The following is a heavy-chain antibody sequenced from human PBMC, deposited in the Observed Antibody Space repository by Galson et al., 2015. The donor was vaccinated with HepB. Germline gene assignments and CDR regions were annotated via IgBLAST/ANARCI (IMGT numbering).Heavy chain of an antibody. CDR3: ARADPYSSSWYFDY. D-gene: IGHD6-13*01. J-gene: IGHJ4*02. CDR1: GYTFTGYY. CDR2: INPNSGGT. Sequence: SVKVSCKASGYTFTGYYMHWVRQAPGQGLEWMGWINPNSGGTNYAQKFQGRVTMTRDTSISTAYMELSRLRSDDTAVYYCARADPYSSSWYFDYWGQGTLVTVSS. V-gene: IGHV1-2*02.